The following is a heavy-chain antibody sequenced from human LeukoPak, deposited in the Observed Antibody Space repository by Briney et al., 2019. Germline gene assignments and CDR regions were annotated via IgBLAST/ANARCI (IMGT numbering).Heavy chain of an antibody. Sequence: ASVKVSCKASGGTSSSYAISWVRQAPGQGLEWMGGIIPIFGTANYAQKFQGRVTITADESTSTAYMELSSLRSEDTAVYYCASYQEDIVVVPAALDYWGQGTLVTMSS. CDR2: IIPIFGTA. CDR3: ASYQEDIVVVPAALDY. D-gene: IGHD2-2*01. J-gene: IGHJ4*02. V-gene: IGHV1-69*13. CDR1: GGTSSSYA.